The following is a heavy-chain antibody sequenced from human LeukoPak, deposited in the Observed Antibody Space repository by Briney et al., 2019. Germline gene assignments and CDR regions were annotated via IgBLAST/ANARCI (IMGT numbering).Heavy chain of an antibody. D-gene: IGHD3-10*01. Sequence: SETLSLTCAVYGGSFSGYYWSWIRQPPGKGLEWIWEINHSGSTNYNPSLKSRVTISVDTSKNQFSLKLSSVTAADTAVYYCARSSMVRGVPGYWGQGTLVTVSS. CDR3: ARSSMVRGVPGY. J-gene: IGHJ4*02. CDR1: GGSFSGYY. CDR2: INHSGST. V-gene: IGHV4-34*01.